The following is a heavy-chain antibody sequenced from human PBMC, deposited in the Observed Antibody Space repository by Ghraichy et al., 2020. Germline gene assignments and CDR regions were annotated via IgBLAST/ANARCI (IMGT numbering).Heavy chain of an antibody. CDR1: GFTFSSYA. J-gene: IGHJ5*02. D-gene: IGHD5-18*01. Sequence: GGSLRLSCAASGFTFSSYAMSWVRQAPGKGLEWVSAISGSGGSTYYADSVKGRFTISRDNSKNTLYLQMNSLRAEDTAVYYCAKGHQRANTAMVIVDNWFDPWGQGTLVTVSS. CDR2: ISGSGGST. V-gene: IGHV3-23*01. CDR3: AKGHQRANTAMVIVDNWFDP.